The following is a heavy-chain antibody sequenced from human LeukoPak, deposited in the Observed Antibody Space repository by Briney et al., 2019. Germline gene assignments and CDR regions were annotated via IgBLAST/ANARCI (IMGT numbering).Heavy chain of an antibody. D-gene: IGHD6-19*01. J-gene: IGHJ4*02. V-gene: IGHV4-38-2*01. Sequence: SETLSLTCAVSGYSITSDYYWGWIRQPPGKGLEWIGSIYPGGTTYYSPSLRSRVTISVDTSSNQFSLKPSSVTAADTAVYYCAGRVAVTSAYYFDYWGQGTLVTVSS. CDR2: IYPGGTT. CDR3: AGRVAVTSAYYFDY. CDR1: GYSITSDYY.